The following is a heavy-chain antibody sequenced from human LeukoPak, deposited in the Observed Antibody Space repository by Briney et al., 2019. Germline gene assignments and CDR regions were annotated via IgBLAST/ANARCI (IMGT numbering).Heavy chain of an antibody. CDR3: ARDRVTPQTDAFDI. J-gene: IGHJ3*02. D-gene: IGHD2-21*02. V-gene: IGHV4-39*07. CDR1: GDSISSTGYY. CDR2: IYYTGRT. Sequence: PSETLSLSCTVSGDSISSTGYYWGWIRQSPGKGLEWIGSIYYTGRTIYNPSLKSRVTISVDTSKNQFSLRLSSVTAADTAVYYCARDRVTPQTDAFDIWGQGTMVTVSS.